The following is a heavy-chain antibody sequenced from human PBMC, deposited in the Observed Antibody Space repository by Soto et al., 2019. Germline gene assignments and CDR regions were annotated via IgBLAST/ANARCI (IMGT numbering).Heavy chain of an antibody. CDR2: ISGSGGST. V-gene: IGHV3-23*01. CDR3: AKGTSGRYNYYYYDLDV. D-gene: IGHD3-10*01. CDR1: GFTFSSYA. J-gene: IGHJ6*02. Sequence: EVQLLESGGGLVQPGESLRLSCAASGFTFSSYAMNWVRQAPGKGLEWVSAISGSGGSTYYADSVKGRFPISRDNFKNTLDRQMDSLGAEDTAVYYCAKGTSGRYNYYYYDLDVWGQGTTVTVSS.